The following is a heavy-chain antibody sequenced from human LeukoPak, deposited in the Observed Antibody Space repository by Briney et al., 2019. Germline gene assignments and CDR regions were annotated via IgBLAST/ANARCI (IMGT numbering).Heavy chain of an antibody. CDR1: GGSISSSNW. J-gene: IGHJ6*03. V-gene: IGHV4-4*02. D-gene: IGHD5-24*01. CDR2: IYHSGST. CDR3: ARVQRTRMAYYYYMDV. Sequence: SGTLSLTCAVSGGSISSSNWWSWVRPPPGKGLEWIGEIYHSGSTNYNPSLKSRVTISVDKSKNQFSLKLSSVTAADTAVYYCARVQRTRMAYYYYMDVWGKGTTVTVSS.